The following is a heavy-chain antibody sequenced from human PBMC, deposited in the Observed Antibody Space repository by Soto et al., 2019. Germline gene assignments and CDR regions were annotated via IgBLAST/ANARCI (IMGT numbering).Heavy chain of an antibody. V-gene: IGHV1-46*01. D-gene: IGHD3-22*01. CDR1: GYTFTSYY. CDR3: ARESTSYYDSSGYPDY. J-gene: IGHJ4*02. Sequence: ASVKVSCKASGYTFTSYYMHWVRQAPGQGLEWMGIINPSGGSTSYAQKFQGRVTMTRDTSTSTVYMELSSLRSEDTAVYYCARESTSYYDSSGYPDYWGQGTLVTVSS. CDR2: INPSGGST.